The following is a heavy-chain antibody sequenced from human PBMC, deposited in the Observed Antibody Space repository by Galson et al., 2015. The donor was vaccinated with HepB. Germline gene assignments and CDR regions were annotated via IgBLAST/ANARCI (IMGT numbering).Heavy chain of an antibody. CDR2: ISYDGSTK. D-gene: IGHD1-7*01. J-gene: IGHJ4*02. CDR1: GFTFSNFA. Sequence: SLRLSCAASGFTFSNFALHWVRQAPGKGLEWVAVISYDGSTKYYADSVKGRFTISRDNSKSTLYLQMSSLRTEDMAVYYCAREVDWNSFDYWGQGTLVTVSS. CDR3: AREVDWNSFDY. V-gene: IGHV3-30-3*01.